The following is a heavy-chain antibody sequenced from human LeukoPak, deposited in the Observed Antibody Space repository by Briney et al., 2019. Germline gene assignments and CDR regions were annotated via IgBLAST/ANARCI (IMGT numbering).Heavy chain of an antibody. CDR1: GYSFTSYW. Sequence: GESLKISCKGYGYSFTSYWIGWGRQMPGKGLEWMGIIYPGDSDTRYSPSFQGQVTISADKSISTAYLQWSSLKASDTAMYYCARRDSVVPAAIAGWFDTWGQRTLVTVSS. J-gene: IGHJ5*02. CDR2: IYPGDSDT. CDR3: ARRDSVVPAAIAGWFDT. D-gene: IGHD2-2*01. V-gene: IGHV5-51*01.